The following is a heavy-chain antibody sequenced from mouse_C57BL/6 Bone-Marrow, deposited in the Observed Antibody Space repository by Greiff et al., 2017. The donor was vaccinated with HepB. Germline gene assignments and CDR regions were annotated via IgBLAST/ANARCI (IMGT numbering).Heavy chain of an antibody. CDR2: ISDGGSYT. J-gene: IGHJ2*01. CDR1: GFTFSSYA. Sequence: EVQGVESGGGLVKPGGSLKLSCAASGFTFSSYAMSWVRQTPEKRLEWFATISDGGSYTYYPDNVKGRFTISRDNAKNNLYLQMSHLKSEDTAMYYCATYYYGSSFLFDYWGQGTTLTVSS. CDR3: ATYYYGSSFLFDY. D-gene: IGHD1-1*01. V-gene: IGHV5-4*01.